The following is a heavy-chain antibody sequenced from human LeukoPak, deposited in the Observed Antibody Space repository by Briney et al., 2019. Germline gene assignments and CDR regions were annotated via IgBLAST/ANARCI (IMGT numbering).Heavy chain of an antibody. Sequence: SETLSLTCTVSGGSISRYYWSWIRQPPGKGLEWIGYIYDSGSTNYNPSLKSRVTISVDTSKKQFSLNLSSVTAADTAVYYCARGAYYYDSSGYNWYFDLWGRGTLVTVSS. CDR2: IYDSGST. CDR1: GGSISRYY. V-gene: IGHV4-59*01. J-gene: IGHJ2*01. CDR3: ARGAYYYDSSGYNWYFDL. D-gene: IGHD3-22*01.